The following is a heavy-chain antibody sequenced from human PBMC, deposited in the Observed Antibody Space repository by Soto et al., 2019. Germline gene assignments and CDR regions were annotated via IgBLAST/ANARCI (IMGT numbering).Heavy chain of an antibody. J-gene: IGHJ5*02. Sequence: GESLKISCKGSGYSFTSYWISWVRQMPGKGLEWMGRIDPSDSYTNYSPSFQGHVTISADKSISTAYLQWSSLKASDTAMYYCARRRGSSSSGTKNWFDPWGQGTLVTVSS. CDR1: GYSFTSYW. D-gene: IGHD6-6*01. V-gene: IGHV5-10-1*01. CDR3: ARRRGSSSSGTKNWFDP. CDR2: IDPSDSYT.